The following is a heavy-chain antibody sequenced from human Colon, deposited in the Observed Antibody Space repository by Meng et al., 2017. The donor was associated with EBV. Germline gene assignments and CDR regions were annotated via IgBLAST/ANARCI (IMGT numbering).Heavy chain of an antibody. CDR2: IYHSGST. V-gene: IGHV4-4*02. CDR1: GGSLRSRNW. D-gene: IGHD2-21*02. CDR3: ARVGAYCGGDCYHPR. Sequence: GPGSGTASGASSLTCGVSGGSLRSRNWWSWVRQPPGKGLEWIGEIYHSGSTNYNPSLKSRVTISVDESKNQFSLRLSSVTAADTAVYYCARVGAYCGGDCYHPRWGQGTLVTVSS. J-gene: IGHJ4*02.